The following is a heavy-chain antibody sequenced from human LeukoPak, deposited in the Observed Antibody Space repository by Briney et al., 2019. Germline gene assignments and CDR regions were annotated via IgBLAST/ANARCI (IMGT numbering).Heavy chain of an antibody. V-gene: IGHV3-48*03. J-gene: IGHJ4*02. D-gene: IGHD3-10*01. Sequence: GGSLRLSCAASGFTFSSYEMNWVRQAPGKGLECVSYISSSGSTIYDADSVKGRFTISRDNAKNSLYLQMNSLRAEDTAVYYCAREIGGPSGYWGQGTLVTVSS. CDR2: ISSSGSTI. CDR3: AREIGGPSGY. CDR1: GFTFSSYE.